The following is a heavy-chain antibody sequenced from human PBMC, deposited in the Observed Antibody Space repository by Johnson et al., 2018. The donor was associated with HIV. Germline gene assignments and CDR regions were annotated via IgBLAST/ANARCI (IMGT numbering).Heavy chain of an antibody. V-gene: IGHV3-7*05. CDR2: IKQDGSEK. D-gene: IGHD3-22*01. CDR3: ARDYYDLPWGYDAFDI. J-gene: IGHJ3*02. CDR1: GFTFRSYW. Sequence: VQLVESGGGLVQPGGSLRLSCAASGFTFRSYWMSWVRQAPGKGLERVANIKQDGSEKYYLDSVQGRFTISRDNAKNSLYLQRDSLRAEDTAVYYCARDYYDLPWGYDAFDIWGQGTMVTVSS.